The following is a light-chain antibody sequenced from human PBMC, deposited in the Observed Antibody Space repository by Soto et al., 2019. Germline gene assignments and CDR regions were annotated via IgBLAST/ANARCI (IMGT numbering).Light chain of an antibody. CDR2: WAS. CDR1: QSVLYSSNNKNY. Sequence: DIVMTQSPDSLAVSLGERATINCKSSQSVLYSSNNKNYLAWYQQKPGQPPKLLIYWASTRESGVPDRFSGSGSGTDFTLTISSLQAEDVAVYYCQQCYSTPQLTFGGGTKVEIK. J-gene: IGKJ4*01. V-gene: IGKV4-1*01. CDR3: QQCYSTPQLT.